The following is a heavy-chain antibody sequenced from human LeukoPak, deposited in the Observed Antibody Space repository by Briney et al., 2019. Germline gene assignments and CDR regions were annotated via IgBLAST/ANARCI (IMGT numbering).Heavy chain of an antibody. CDR2: ISYDGSNK. V-gene: IGHV3-30*04. J-gene: IGHJ4*02. Sequence: PGGSLRLSCAASGFTFSSYAMHWVRQAPGKGLEGVAVISYDGSNKCYADSVKGRFTISRYNSKNTLYLQMNSLRAEDTAVYYCARVPGSIAAAGLYYFDYWGQGTLVTVSS. CDR3: ARVPGSIAAAGLYYFDY. D-gene: IGHD6-13*01. CDR1: GFTFSSYA.